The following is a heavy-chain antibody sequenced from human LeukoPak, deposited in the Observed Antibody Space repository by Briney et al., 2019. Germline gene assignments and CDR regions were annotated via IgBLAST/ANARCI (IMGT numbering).Heavy chain of an antibody. J-gene: IGHJ4*02. D-gene: IGHD3-16*01. CDR2: ISYDGSNR. CDR1: GVTFSSYA. CDR3: ARGGGGVILF. Sequence: GGSLRLSCAASGVTFSSYAMHWVRQAPGKGLEWVAVISYDGSNRYYADSVKGRFTISRDNSKNTLYLQMNSLRAEDTAVYYCARGGGGVILFWGQGTLVTVSS. V-gene: IGHV3-30-3*01.